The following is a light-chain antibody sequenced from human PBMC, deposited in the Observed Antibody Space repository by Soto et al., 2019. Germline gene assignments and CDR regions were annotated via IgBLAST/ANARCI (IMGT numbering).Light chain of an antibody. Sequence: TQMTQSPSSLSASVGDTVTITCRASQGIRRDLSWYQQKPGEAPKLLIYSASDLQGAVPSRFRGSGSGTDFTLTISSLQPEDFATYYCLQDFNFPRTFGQGTKVEV. V-gene: IGKV1-6*01. CDR3: LQDFNFPRT. J-gene: IGKJ1*01. CDR1: QGIRRD. CDR2: SAS.